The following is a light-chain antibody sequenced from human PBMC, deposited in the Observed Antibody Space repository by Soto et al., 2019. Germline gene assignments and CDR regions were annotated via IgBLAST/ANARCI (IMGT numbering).Light chain of an antibody. CDR1: QSISSW. J-gene: IGKJ4*01. CDR3: QQYDILPLT. V-gene: IGKV1-33*01. Sequence: DIQMTQSPSTLSASVGDRVTITCLASQSISSWLAWYQQKPGKAPKLLIYDASNLETGVPSRFSGSGSGTDFTFTISSLQPEDIATYYCQQYDILPLTFGGGTKVDIK. CDR2: DAS.